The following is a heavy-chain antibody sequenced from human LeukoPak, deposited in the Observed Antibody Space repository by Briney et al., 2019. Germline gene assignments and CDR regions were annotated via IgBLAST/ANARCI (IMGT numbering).Heavy chain of an antibody. V-gene: IGHV1-8*02. Sequence: ASVKVSCKASGYTFTGYYMHWVRQAPGQGLEWMGWINPNSGNTGYAQKFQGRVTMTRNTPISTAYMELSSLRSEDTAVYYCARGYRDAFDIWGQGTMVTVSS. CDR1: GYTFTGYY. CDR2: INPNSGNT. J-gene: IGHJ3*02. CDR3: ARGYRDAFDI.